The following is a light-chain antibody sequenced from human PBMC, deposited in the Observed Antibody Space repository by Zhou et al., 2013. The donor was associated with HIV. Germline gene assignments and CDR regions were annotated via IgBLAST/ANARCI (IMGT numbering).Light chain of an antibody. CDR2: GAS. Sequence: DIQLTQSPSSLSASVGDRVSITCRASQSIGDYLVWFQQKPGEAPKSLIYGASSLQSGVPSRFSGSGFGTDFTLTINRLHPEDFATYYCQQANRFPQTFGQGTKVEIK. V-gene: IGKV1-16*01. CDR1: QSIGDY. J-gene: IGKJ2*01. CDR3: QQANRFPQT.